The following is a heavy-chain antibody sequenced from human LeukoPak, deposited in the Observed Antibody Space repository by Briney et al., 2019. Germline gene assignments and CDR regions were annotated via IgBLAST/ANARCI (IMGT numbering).Heavy chain of an antibody. J-gene: IGHJ4*02. CDR1: GFTFSSYG. Sequence: GGSLRLSCAASGFTFSSYGMHWVRQAPGKGLEWVAVISYDGSNKYYADSVKGRFTISRDSSKNTLYLQMNSLRAEDTAVYYCAKDPCSSTSCYFDYWGQGTLVTVSS. CDR2: ISYDGSNK. CDR3: AKDPCSSTSCYFDY. V-gene: IGHV3-30*18. D-gene: IGHD2-2*01.